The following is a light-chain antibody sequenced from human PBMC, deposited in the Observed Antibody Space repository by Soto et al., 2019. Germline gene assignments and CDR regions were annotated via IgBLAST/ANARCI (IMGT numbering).Light chain of an antibody. V-gene: IGLV1-40*01. Sequence: QAVVTQPPSVSGAPGRRVTISCTGSSSNIGAGYDVHWYQQLPGTAPKLLIYGNSNRPSGVPDRFSGSKSGTSASLAITGLQAEDEADYYCQSYDSSLSFYVFGTGTKLTVL. CDR2: GNS. CDR3: QSYDSSLSFYV. J-gene: IGLJ1*01. CDR1: SSNIGAGYD.